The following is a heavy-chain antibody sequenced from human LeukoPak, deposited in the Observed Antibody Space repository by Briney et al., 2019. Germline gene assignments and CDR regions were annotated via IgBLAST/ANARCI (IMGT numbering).Heavy chain of an antibody. Sequence: PSETLSLTCSVSSDSISSTSGTSFWGWIRQPAGKGLEWIGRINTSGSTNYNPSLKSRVTMSVDTSKNQFSLKVTSVTAADTAVYYCARYRLGWLDPGGQGTLVTVSS. D-gene: IGHD1-1*01. CDR2: INTSGST. V-gene: IGHV4-61*02. CDR1: SDSISSTSGTSF. CDR3: ARYRLGWLDP. J-gene: IGHJ5*02.